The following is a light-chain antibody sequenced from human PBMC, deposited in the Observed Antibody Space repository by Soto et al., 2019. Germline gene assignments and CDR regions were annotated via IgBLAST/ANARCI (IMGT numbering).Light chain of an antibody. CDR3: QQYNGCTLIT. V-gene: IGKV3-15*01. J-gene: IGKJ5*01. CDR1: QSISGK. CDR2: GAS. Sequence: EIVMTQSPATLSVYPGERATLSCRASQSISGKLAWYQQRPGQAPRLLVYGASTRATGIPARFSATGSGTEFTLTISSLLSVDFAVYYCQQYNGCTLITFGEGTRLEIK.